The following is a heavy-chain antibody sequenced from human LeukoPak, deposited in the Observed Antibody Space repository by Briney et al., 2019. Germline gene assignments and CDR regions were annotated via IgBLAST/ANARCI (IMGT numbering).Heavy chain of an antibody. V-gene: IGHV3-30*04. CDR2: ISFDKSNK. J-gene: IGHJ4*02. CDR1: GFRFSSYA. CDR3: AKSQLGGVYYFDY. D-gene: IGHD5-18*01. Sequence: PGGSLRLSCAASGFRFSSYAMHWVRQAPGMGLEWVAVISFDKSNKYYADSVKGRFTISRDNSKNTLYLQMNSLRAEDTAVYYCAKSQLGGVYYFDYWGQGTLVTVSS.